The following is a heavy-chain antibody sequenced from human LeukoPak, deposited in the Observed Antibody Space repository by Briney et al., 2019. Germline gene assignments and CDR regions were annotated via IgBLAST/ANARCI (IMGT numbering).Heavy chain of an antibody. CDR1: GYSINNGYY. D-gene: IGHD2-8*02. CDR3: AREETIYWSTDY. V-gene: IGHV4-38-2*02. Sequence: SQTLSLTCTVFGYSINNGYYWGWIRQAPGKGLEWIGSMFHTGNSYYNPSLKRRVTIAIDTSKNQFSLKLSSVTAADTAVYYCAREETIYWSTDYWGQGTLVTVSS. J-gene: IGHJ4*02. CDR2: MFHTGNS.